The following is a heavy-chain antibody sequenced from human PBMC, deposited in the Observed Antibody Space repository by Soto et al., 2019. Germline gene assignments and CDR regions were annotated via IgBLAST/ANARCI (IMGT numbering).Heavy chain of an antibody. D-gene: IGHD6-6*01. CDR2: ISAYNGNT. Sequence: SVKGSCKASCYTFTSYGSSWVRQDPVQGLEWMGWISAYNGNTNYAQKLQGRVTMTTDTSTSTAYMELRSLRSDDTAVYYCARYAQVIAARRSGWFDPWGQGTLVTVYS. V-gene: IGHV1-18*04. CDR3: ARYAQVIAARRSGWFDP. CDR1: CYTFTSYG. J-gene: IGHJ5*02.